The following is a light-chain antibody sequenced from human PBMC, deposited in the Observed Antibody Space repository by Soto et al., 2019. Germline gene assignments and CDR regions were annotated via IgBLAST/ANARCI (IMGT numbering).Light chain of an antibody. CDR1: QNIKNY. Sequence: IQITQSLSSLSASVGDSITITCRASQNIKNYLNWYQQKPGKAPNLLIYAASTLHIGVPSRFTGSGSGTDFTLTISCLQPEDFATYCCQQTYIPLIPFAEGTRLEIK. J-gene: IGKJ5*01. V-gene: IGKV1-39*01. CDR3: QQTYIPLIP. CDR2: AAS.